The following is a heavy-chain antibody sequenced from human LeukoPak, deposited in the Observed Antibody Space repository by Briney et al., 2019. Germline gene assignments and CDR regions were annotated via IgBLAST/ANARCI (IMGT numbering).Heavy chain of an antibody. J-gene: IGHJ4*02. V-gene: IGHV3-23*01. CDR1: RFTFSSDA. Sequence: EGTLRLSCAASRFTFSSDAMSWVREAPGNGLEGVSTLSGSGASTSYADSVKGRFTISRDNSKNTLYLQMNSLRAEDTARYYCAKQKGYCGGGSCYYSDYWGQGTLVTVSS. CDR2: LSGSGAST. D-gene: IGHD2-15*01. CDR3: AKQKGYCGGGSCYYSDY.